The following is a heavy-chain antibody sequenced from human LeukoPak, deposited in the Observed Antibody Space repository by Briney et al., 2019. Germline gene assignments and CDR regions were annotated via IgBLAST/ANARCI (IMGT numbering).Heavy chain of an antibody. J-gene: IGHJ5*02. Sequence: GGSLRLSCAASGFTFSSYAMHWVRQAPGKGLEWVAVISYDGSNKYYADSVKGRFTISRENSKNSLYLQMDSLRAEDTAVYYCAREGGSGWYSGWFDPWGQGTLVTVSS. D-gene: IGHD6-19*01. CDR3: AREGGSGWYSGWFDP. CDR2: ISYDGSNK. CDR1: GFTFSSYA. V-gene: IGHV3-30*04.